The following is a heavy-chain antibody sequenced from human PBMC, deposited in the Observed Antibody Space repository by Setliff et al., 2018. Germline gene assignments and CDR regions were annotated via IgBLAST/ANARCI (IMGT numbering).Heavy chain of an antibody. CDR3: ARWTARAVDY. CDR2: IKQDGSDK. V-gene: IGHV3-7*03. Sequence: QPGGSLRLSCAASGFTFSNHWMTWVRQAPGKGLEWVANIKQDGSDKYYVGSVKGRFTISRGNAKNSLYLQMSSLRAEDTAVYYCARWTARAVDYWGQGTLVTVSS. J-gene: IGHJ4*02. CDR1: GFTFSNHW. D-gene: IGHD6-6*01.